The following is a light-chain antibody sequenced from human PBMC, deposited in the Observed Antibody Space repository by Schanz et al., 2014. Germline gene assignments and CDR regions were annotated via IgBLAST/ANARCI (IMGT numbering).Light chain of an antibody. CDR1: SSNIGSNF. CDR3: GAWDSSLSSWV. J-gene: IGLJ3*02. Sequence: QSVLTQPPSVSAAPGQKVTISCSGSSSNIGSNFVSWYQHLPRTAPKLLIYDNNKRPSGIPDRFSGSRSGTSATLGITGLQTGDEADYYCGAWDSSLSSWVFGGGTKLTVL. V-gene: IGLV1-51*01. CDR2: DNN.